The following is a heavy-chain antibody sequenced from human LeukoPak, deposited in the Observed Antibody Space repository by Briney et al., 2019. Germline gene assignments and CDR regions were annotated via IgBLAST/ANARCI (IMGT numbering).Heavy chain of an antibody. V-gene: IGHV3-53*01. CDR2: IYSAGGT. CDR3: VRNSGELGA. Sequence: GGSLRLSCAASGFTVCSNYMSWVRRAAGKGLEWVALIYSAGGTYYADSVKGRFTISRDNSKNTLHLQMNSLRAEDTAVYYCVRNSGELGAWGQGTLVTVSS. D-gene: IGHD2-21*01. CDR1: GFTVCSNY. J-gene: IGHJ5*02.